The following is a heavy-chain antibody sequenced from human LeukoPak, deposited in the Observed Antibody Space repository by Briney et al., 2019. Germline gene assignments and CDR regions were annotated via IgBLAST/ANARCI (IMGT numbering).Heavy chain of an antibody. J-gene: IGHJ1*01. CDR3: ARWDNGSARFQN. CDR1: GDSVSNNNVA. Sequence: SQTLSLTCAISGDSVSNNNVAWDWVRQSPSRGLEWLGRASYKSEWSVNYAVSVNSRININADTSKNQFSLRLTSVTPEDTAVYYCARWDNGSARFQNWGQGTLVTVSS. V-gene: IGHV6-1*01. CDR2: ASYKSEWSV. D-gene: IGHD6-19*01.